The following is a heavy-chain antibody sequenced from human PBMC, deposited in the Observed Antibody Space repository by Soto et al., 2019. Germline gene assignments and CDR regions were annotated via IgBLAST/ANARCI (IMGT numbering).Heavy chain of an antibody. CDR3: ARSGAYGVTTTY. V-gene: IGHV1-2*02. J-gene: IGHJ4*02. D-gene: IGHD4-17*01. CDR1: GGTFSSYA. CDR2: INPNSGGT. Sequence: ASVKVSCKASGGTFSSYAISWVRQAPGQGLEWMGWINPNSGGTNYAQKFQGRVTMTRDTSISTAYMELSRLRSDDTAVYYCARSGAYGVTTTYWGQGTLVTVSS.